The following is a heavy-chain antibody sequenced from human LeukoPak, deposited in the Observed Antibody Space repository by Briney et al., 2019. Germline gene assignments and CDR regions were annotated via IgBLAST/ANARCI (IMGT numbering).Heavy chain of an antibody. D-gene: IGHD6-13*01. CDR1: GFTFSSYG. J-gene: IGHJ5*02. CDR2: ISYDGSNK. CDR3: AKPFIAAAGMTNWFDP. V-gene: IGHV3-30*18. Sequence: PGGSLRLSCAASGFTFSSYGMHWVRQAPGKGLEWVAVISYDGSNKYYADSVKGRFTISRDNSKNTLYLQMNSLRAEDTAVYYCAKPFIAAAGMTNWFDPWGQGTLVTVSS.